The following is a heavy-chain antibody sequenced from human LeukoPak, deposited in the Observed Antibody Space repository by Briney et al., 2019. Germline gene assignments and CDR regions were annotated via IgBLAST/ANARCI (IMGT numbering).Heavy chain of an antibody. CDR3: ARDRGYSGYDEGVDY. D-gene: IGHD5-12*01. V-gene: IGHV3-64D*09. CDR2: ISANGGST. J-gene: IGHJ4*02. Sequence: GGSLRLSCSASGFTFSSYAMRWVRQAPGKGLEYVSAISANGGSTYYADSVKGRFTISRDNSKNTLYLQMSSLRAEDTAVYYCARDRGYSGYDEGVDYWGQGTLVTVSS. CDR1: GFTFSSYA.